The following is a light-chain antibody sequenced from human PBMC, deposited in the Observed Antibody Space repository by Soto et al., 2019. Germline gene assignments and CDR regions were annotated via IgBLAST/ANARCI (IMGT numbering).Light chain of an antibody. CDR3: QQYGSSPWT. CDR1: QSVSSNY. CDR2: DAS. V-gene: IGKV3D-20*01. Sequence: EVVLTQSPATLSLSPGERAALSCGASQSVSSNYLAWYQQKPGLALRLLIYDASRRATGIPDRFSGSGSGADFILSISRLEPEDFAVYYCQQYGSSPWTFGQGTKVAIK. J-gene: IGKJ1*01.